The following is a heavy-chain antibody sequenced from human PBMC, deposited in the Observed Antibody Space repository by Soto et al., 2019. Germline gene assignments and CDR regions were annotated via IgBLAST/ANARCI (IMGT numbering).Heavy chain of an antibody. CDR2: INANSGDT. J-gene: IGHJ6*02. CDR3: AREISSSWMDV. CDR1: GYTFTSYG. Sequence: ASVKVSCKASGYTFTSYGISWVRQAPGQGLEWMGWINANSGDTNYAQRFQAWVTMTRDTSISTAYMELSRLTSDDTAVYYCAREISSSWMDVWGQGTTVTVSS. D-gene: IGHD6-13*01. V-gene: IGHV1-2*04.